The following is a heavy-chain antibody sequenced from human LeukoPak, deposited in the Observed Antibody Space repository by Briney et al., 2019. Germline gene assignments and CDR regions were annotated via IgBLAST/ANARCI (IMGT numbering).Heavy chain of an antibody. Sequence: GGSLRLSCAVSGLTFSSYGMHWVRQAPGKGLEWVAVISYDGSNKFYADSVKGRFTISRDNSKNTLYLQMNSLRAEDTAVYYCARERVAGWTYYYYGMDVWGQGTTVTVSS. J-gene: IGHJ6*02. CDR2: ISYDGSNK. V-gene: IGHV3-30*03. D-gene: IGHD3/OR15-3a*01. CDR3: ARERVAGWTYYYYGMDV. CDR1: GLTFSSYG.